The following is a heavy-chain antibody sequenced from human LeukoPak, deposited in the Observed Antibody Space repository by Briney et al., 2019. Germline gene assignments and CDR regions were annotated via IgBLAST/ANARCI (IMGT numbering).Heavy chain of an antibody. CDR1: GGSTRTYF. Sequence: SETLSLTCTVSGGSTRTYFWSWIGQSPGKGLERIGYMSLTGGTKYSPSLKSRVTISVDTSESQFSLKLTSVTAADTAVYYCATGTGGSSTCFDYWSQGTLVTVSS. J-gene: IGHJ4*02. D-gene: IGHD3-10*01. CDR2: MSLTGGT. CDR3: ATGTGGSSTCFDY. V-gene: IGHV4-59*13.